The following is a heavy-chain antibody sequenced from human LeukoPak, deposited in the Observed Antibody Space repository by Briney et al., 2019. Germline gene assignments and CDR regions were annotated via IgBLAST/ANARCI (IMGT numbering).Heavy chain of an antibody. V-gene: IGHV3-9*01. CDR2: ITWNRDNI. CDR1: GFTFDDYA. D-gene: IGHD6-19*01. J-gene: IGHJ4*02. CDR3: AKDRADQWLVRGTFDF. Sequence: PGGSLRLSCKVSGFTFDDYAMHWVRQVPGKGLEWVSGITWNRDNIGYGDSVKGRFTVSRDNVKNTLYLQMNSLRPEDTAVYYCAKDRADQWLVRGTFDFWVQGTLVTVSS.